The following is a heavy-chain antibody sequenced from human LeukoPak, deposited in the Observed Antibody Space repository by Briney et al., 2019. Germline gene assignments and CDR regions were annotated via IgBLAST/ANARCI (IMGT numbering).Heavy chain of an antibody. CDR1: GGSFSGYY. V-gene: IGHV4-34*01. J-gene: IGHJ4*02. CDR2: INHSGST. Sequence: SETLSLTCAVYGGSFSGYYWSWIRQPPGKGLEWIGEINHSGSTNYNPSLKSRVTISVDTSKNQFSLKLSSVTAADTAAYYCARIPPSGSSHFDYWGQGTLVTVSS. CDR3: ARIPPSGSSHFDY. D-gene: IGHD1-26*01.